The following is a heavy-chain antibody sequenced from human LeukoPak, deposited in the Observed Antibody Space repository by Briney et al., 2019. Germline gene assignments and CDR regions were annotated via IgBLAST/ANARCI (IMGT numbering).Heavy chain of an antibody. J-gene: IGHJ4*02. V-gene: IGHV4-39*01. CDR1: SASISGTYYL. CDR3: ARHRVGHCTSVTCPTFEY. CDR2: IYNSGTT. Sequence: PSGTLSLTCTVTSASISGTYYLWGWIRQSPGKGLEWIGSIYNSGTTYYNPSLKSRVTISVDTSKNQFSLKLTSVTAADTAVYYCARHRVGHCTSVTCPTFEYWGQGTLVTVSS. D-gene: IGHD2-8*02.